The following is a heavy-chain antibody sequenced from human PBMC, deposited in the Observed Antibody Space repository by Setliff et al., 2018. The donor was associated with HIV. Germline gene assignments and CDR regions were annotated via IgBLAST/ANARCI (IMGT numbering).Heavy chain of an antibody. Sequence: PSETLSLTCTVSGGSISDSNHYWGWIRQPPGKGLEWIASIYHTGTTSYNRSLQSRVTISVDTSKNHFSLKVNSVTASDTAVYYCTRRAHGRQEPLWDQGTLVTVSS. CDR2: IYHTGTT. CDR3: TRRAHGRQEPL. J-gene: IGHJ4*02. CDR1: GGSISDSNHY. V-gene: IGHV4-39*02.